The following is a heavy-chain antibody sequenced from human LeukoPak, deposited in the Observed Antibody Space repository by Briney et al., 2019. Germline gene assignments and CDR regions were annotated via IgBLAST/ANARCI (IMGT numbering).Heavy chain of an antibody. D-gene: IGHD3-10*01. J-gene: IGHJ3*02. V-gene: IGHV3-74*01. CDR2: INSDGSST. CDR1: GFTFSSYW. CDR3: AREGWMVRGVIIKNLNAFDI. Sequence: GGSLRLSCAASGFTFSSYWMHWVRQAPGKGLVWVSRINSDGSSTSYADSVKGRFTISRDNAKNTLYLQMNSLRAEDTAVYYCAREGWMVRGVIIKNLNAFDIWDQGTMVTVSS.